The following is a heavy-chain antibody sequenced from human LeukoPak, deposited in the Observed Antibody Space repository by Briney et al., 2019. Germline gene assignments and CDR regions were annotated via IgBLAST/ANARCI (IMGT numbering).Heavy chain of an antibody. J-gene: IGHJ4*02. V-gene: IGHV1-69*13. CDR1: GGTFSSYA. CDR3: ASLGSSGWGN. Sequence: SVKVSCKASGGTFSSYAISWVRQAPGQGLEWMGGIIPIFGSANYAQKFQGRVTITADESTSTAYMELSSLRSEDTAVYYCASLGSSGWGNWGQGTLVTVSS. D-gene: IGHD6-19*01. CDR2: IIPIFGSA.